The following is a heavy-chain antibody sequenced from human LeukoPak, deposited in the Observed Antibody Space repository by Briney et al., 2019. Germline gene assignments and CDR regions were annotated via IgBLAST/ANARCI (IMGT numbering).Heavy chain of an antibody. CDR1: GFTFDDYG. CDR3: ARAPYVWGSYRSSSSYFDY. J-gene: IGHJ4*02. CDR2: INWNGGST. Sequence: GGSLRLSCAASGFTFDDYGMSWVRQAPGKGLEWASGINWNGGSTGYADSVKGRLTISRDNAKNSLYLQMNSLRAEDTALYYCARAPYVWGSYRSSSSYFDYWGQGTLVTVSS. V-gene: IGHV3-20*04. D-gene: IGHD3-16*02.